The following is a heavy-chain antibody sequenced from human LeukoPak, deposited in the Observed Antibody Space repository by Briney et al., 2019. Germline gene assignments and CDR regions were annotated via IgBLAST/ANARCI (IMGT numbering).Heavy chain of an antibody. CDR1: GYTFTRYY. V-gene: IGHV1-46*01. Sequence: GASVKVSCKASGYTFTRYYMHWVRQAPGQGLEWMGIINPRGGSTTYAQKFQGRVTMTRDTSTSTVYMELSSLRSEDTAVYYCAASPDYYDSSGYSYYFDYWGQGTLVTVSS. CDR3: AASPDYYDSSGYSYYFDY. D-gene: IGHD3-22*01. J-gene: IGHJ4*02. CDR2: INPRGGST.